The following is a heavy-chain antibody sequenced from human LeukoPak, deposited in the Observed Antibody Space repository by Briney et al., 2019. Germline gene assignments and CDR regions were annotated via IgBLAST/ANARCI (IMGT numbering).Heavy chain of an antibody. CDR1: GYSISSGYY. D-gene: IGHD6-13*01. J-gene: IGHJ3*02. CDR3: ARQGRSSSSEPFDI. CDR2: IYHSGST. Sequence: SETLFLTCAVSGYSISSGYYWGWIRQPPGKGLEWIGSIYHSGSTYYNPSLKSRVTISVDTSKNQFSLKLSSVTAADTAVYYCARQGRSSSSEPFDIWGQGTMVTVSS. V-gene: IGHV4-38-2*01.